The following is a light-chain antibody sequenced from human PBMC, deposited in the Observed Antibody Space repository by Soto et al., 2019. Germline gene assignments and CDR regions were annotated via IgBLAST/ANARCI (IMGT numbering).Light chain of an antibody. CDR2: GAS. V-gene: IGKV3-20*01. J-gene: IGKJ3*01. Sequence: DIVLTQSPGTLSLSPGERATLSCRASQSVSSKYLAWYQQKPGQAPRVLIYGASIRATGIPERCSGGGSGTDFTRTIASLEPEDLAVYYCQQYGSSLFTFGPGTKVDIK. CDR3: QQYGSSLFT. CDR1: QSVSSKY.